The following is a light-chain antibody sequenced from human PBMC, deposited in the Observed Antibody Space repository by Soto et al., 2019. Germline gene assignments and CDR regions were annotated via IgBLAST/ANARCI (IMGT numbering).Light chain of an antibody. CDR2: RND. J-gene: IGLJ1*01. Sequence: QSVLTQSPSASGTPGQRVTISCSGSSSNIGINYVYWYQHLPGTAPKLLIYRNDQRPSGVPDRFSGSKVGTSASLAISGLRSEDEADYYCAAWDASLNGHNYVFGTGTKLTVL. CDR1: SSNIGINY. CDR3: AAWDASLNGHNYV. V-gene: IGLV1-47*01.